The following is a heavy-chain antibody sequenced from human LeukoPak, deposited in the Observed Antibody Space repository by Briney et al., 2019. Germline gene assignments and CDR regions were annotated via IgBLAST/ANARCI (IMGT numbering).Heavy chain of an antibody. CDR2: ISYDGSNK. D-gene: IGHD5-18*01. J-gene: IGHJ4*02. CDR1: GFTFSSYG. V-gene: IGHV3-30*18. Sequence: PGGSLRLSCAASGFTFSSYGMHWVRQAPGKGLEWVAVISYDGSNKYYADSVKGRFTISRDNSKNTLYLQMNSLRAEDTAVCYCAKDPHGYSSHFDYWGQGTLVTVSS. CDR3: AKDPHGYSSHFDY.